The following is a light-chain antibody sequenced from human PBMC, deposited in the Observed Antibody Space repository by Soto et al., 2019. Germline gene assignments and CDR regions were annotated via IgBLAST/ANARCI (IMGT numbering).Light chain of an antibody. J-gene: IGLJ2*01. V-gene: IGLV1-40*01. CDR1: SSNIGAGYD. CDR2: GNS. Sequence: QAVVTQPPSVSGAPGQRVTISCTGSSSNIGAGYDVHWYQQLPGTAPKLLIYGNSNRPSGVPDPFSGSKSGTSASLAITGLQAEDEADYYCQSYDSSLSGSRVFGGGTKVTVL. CDR3: QSYDSSLSGSRV.